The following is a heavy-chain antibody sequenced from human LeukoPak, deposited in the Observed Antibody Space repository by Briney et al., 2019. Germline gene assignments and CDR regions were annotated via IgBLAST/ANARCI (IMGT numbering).Heavy chain of an antibody. CDR3: ARGAITLGGVIVAPTFDY. V-gene: IGHV4-59*01. CDR1: GGSISSYY. Sequence: PSETLSLTCTVSGGSISSYYWSWIRQPPGKGLEWIGYIYYSGSTNYNPSLKSRVTISVDTSKNQFSLKLSSVTAADTAVYYCARGAITLGGVIVAPTFDYWGQGTLVTVSS. J-gene: IGHJ4*02. D-gene: IGHD3-16*02. CDR2: IYYSGST.